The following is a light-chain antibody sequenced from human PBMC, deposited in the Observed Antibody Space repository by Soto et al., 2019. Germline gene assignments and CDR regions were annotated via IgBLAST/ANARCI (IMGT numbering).Light chain of an antibody. Sequence: DIQMTQSPATLSASVGDRVTITCRASQNIYTWLAWYQQKPGKAPKLLIYEASSLETGVPSRFSGSGSGTDFTLTISCLQSEDFATYYCQQYYSYPITFGQGTRLEIK. CDR3: QQYYSYPIT. CDR1: QNIYTW. CDR2: EAS. J-gene: IGKJ5*01. V-gene: IGKV1-5*03.